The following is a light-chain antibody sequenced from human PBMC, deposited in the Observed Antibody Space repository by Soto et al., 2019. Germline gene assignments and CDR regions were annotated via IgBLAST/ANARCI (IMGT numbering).Light chain of an antibody. CDR3: QSYDSSLSAYVL. V-gene: IGLV1-40*01. CDR1: SSNIGAGYD. CDR2: GNT. J-gene: IGLJ2*01. Sequence: QSVLTQPPSVSGAPGQRVTISCTGSSSNIGAGYDVHWYQQLPGTAPKLLIYGNTNRPSGVPDRFSGSKSGTSASLAITGLQAEDEADYYCQSYDSSLSAYVLFGGGTKLTVL.